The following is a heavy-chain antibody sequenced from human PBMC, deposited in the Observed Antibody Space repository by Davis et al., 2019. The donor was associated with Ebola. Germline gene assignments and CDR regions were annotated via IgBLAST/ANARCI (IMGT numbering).Heavy chain of an antibody. D-gene: IGHD3-10*01. V-gene: IGHV3-7*01. CDR2: INQDGSEK. Sequence: PGGSLRLSCAASGFIFSSHWMRWVRQAPGKWLEWVANINQDGSEKAYVDSVKGRFTISRDNAKNSLYLQMNSLRAEDTAIYFCAKGGVWSSDYWGRGTLVTVSS. J-gene: IGHJ4*02. CDR3: AKGGVWSSDY. CDR1: GFIFSSHW.